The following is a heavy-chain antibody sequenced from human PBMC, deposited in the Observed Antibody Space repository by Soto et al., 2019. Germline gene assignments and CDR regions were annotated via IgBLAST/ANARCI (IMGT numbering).Heavy chain of an antibody. V-gene: IGHV3-33*01. CDR2: IWYDGSNK. CDR1: GFTFSSYG. D-gene: IGHD3-9*01. CDR3: ASYYDILTGLGAFDI. J-gene: IGHJ3*02. Sequence: GGSLRLSCAASGFTFSSYGMHWVRQAPGKGLEWVAVIWYDGSNKYYADSVKGRFTISRDNSKNTLYLQMNSLRAEDTAVYYCASYYDILTGLGAFDIWGQGTMVTVSS.